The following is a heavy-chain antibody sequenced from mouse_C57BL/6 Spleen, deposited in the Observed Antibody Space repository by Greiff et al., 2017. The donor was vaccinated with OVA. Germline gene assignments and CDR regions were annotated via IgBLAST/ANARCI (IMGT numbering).Heavy chain of an antibody. CDR2: IWSGGST. J-gene: IGHJ4*01. CDR3: ANGINYYAMDY. V-gene: IGHV2-4*01. CDR1: GFSLTSYG. D-gene: IGHD4-1*01. Sequence: VKVEESGPGLVQPSQSLSITCTVSGFSLTSYGVHWVRQPPGKGLEWLGVIWSGGSTDYNAAFISRLSISKDNSKSQVFFKMNSLQADDTAIYYCANGINYYAMDYWGQGTSVTVSS.